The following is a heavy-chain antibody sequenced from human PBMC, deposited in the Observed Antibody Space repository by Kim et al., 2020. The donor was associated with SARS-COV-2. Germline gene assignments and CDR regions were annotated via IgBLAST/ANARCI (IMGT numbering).Heavy chain of an antibody. Sequence: GGSLRLSCAASGFTFSSFAMNWVRQAPGKGLQWVSSISDSGGNTHYADSVKGRFTISRDNSKNMLYLQMNSLRAEDTAVYFCAKDFGSCSRSVCYPPYGMDVGPPGPSVPVS. J-gene: IGHJ6*02. CDR3: AKDFGSCSRSVCYPPYGMDV. V-gene: IGHV3-23*01. CDR2: ISDSGGNT. CDR1: GFTFSSFA. D-gene: IGHD2-2*01.